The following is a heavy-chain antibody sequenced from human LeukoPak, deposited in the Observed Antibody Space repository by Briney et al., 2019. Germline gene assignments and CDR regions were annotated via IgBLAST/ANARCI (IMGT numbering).Heavy chain of an antibody. CDR3: AKDIYDNYGGLDY. V-gene: IGHV3-23*01. CDR2: ITNRGGGT. Sequence: PGGSLRLSCEASGFTFTTYAVGWVRQAPGKGLEWVSTITNRGGGTYNADSVRGRFTISRDNSKNMLYLLMNSLRAEDTAIYYCAKDIYDNYGGLDYWGQGTLVTVST. D-gene: IGHD4-23*01. J-gene: IGHJ4*02. CDR1: GFTFTTYA.